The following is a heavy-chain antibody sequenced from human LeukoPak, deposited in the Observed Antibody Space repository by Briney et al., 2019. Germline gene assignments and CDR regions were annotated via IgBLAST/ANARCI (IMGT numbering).Heavy chain of an antibody. CDR1: GGTLSSYA. D-gene: IGHD3-22*01. J-gene: IGHJ4*02. V-gene: IGHV1-69*13. CDR2: IIPIFGTA. CDR3: ASLYYYDSSGYYSDY. Sequence: RASVKVSRKASGGTLSSYAISWVRQAPGQGLEWMGGIIPIFGTANYAQKFQGRVTITADESTSTAYMELSSLRSEDTAVYYCASLYYYDSSGYYSDYWGQGTLVTVSS.